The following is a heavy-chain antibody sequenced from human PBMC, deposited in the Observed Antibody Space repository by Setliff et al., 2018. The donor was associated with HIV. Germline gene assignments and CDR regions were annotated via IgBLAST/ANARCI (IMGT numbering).Heavy chain of an antibody. D-gene: IGHD1-26*01. CDR1: GYTFTTYS. CDR3: ARGPYSGSYGEFDY. V-gene: IGHV7-4-1*02. J-gene: IGHJ4*02. Sequence: ASVKVSCKASGYTFTTYSMNWVRQAPGQGLEWMGWINTKTGNPTYAQGFTGRFVFSLDTSVTTAYLQISSLKAEDTAVYYCARGPYSGSYGEFDYWGQGTLVTVSS. CDR2: INTKTGNP.